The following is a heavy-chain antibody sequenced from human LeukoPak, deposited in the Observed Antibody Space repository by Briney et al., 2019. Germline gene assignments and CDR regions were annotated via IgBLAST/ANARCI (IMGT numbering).Heavy chain of an antibody. CDR2: IYYSGST. V-gene: IGHV4-39*01. J-gene: IGHJ6*03. D-gene: IGHD3-10*01. Sequence: PSETLSLTCTVSGGSISSSSYYWGWIRQPPGKGLEWIGSIYYSGSTYYNPSLKSRVTISVDTSKNQFSLKLSSVTAADTAVYYCARRRTYYYGSGSYYILYYYMDVWGKGTTVTISS. CDR1: GGSISSSSYY. CDR3: ARRRTYYYGSGSYYILYYYMDV.